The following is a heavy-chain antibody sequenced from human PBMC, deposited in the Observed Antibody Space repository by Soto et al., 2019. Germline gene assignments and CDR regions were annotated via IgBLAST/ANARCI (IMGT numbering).Heavy chain of an antibody. CDR1: GFPFISSL. J-gene: IGHJ4*02. V-gene: IGHV3-7*01. CDR3: ARDRGYSCYDY. D-gene: IGHD5-18*01. Sequence: PGGSLRLACTASGFPFISSLTNWVRQAPGKGLEWVAGIKEDGSEKYYVDFVKGRFTISRDNVENSLYLEMNSLRGEDTAVYFCARDRGYSCYDYWGLGTRVNVSA. CDR2: IKEDGSEK.